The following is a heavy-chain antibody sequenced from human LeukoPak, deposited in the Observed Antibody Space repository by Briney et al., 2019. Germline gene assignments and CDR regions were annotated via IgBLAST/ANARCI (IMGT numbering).Heavy chain of an antibody. Sequence: SVKVSCKASGGTFSSYAISWVRQAPGQGLEWMGGIIPIFGTANYAQKFQGRVTITADESTSTAYMELSSLRSEDTAVYYCARALSSSWYAFRSNWFDPWGQGTLVSVSS. J-gene: IGHJ5*02. V-gene: IGHV1-69*13. CDR2: IIPIFGTA. D-gene: IGHD6-13*01. CDR3: ARALSSSWYAFRSNWFDP. CDR1: GGTFSSYA.